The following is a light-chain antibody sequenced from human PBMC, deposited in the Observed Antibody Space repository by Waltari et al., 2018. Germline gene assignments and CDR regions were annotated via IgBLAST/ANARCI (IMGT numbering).Light chain of an antibody. V-gene: IGLV1-44*01. CDR2: RNN. J-gene: IGLJ3*02. CDR3: AAWDNTLSGPS. CDR1: SSNIGSNT. Sequence: QSVVTQPPSASGTPGQRVTISCSGRSSNIGSNTVNWYQQFPGRAPKLLIYRNNQRPSGGPDRFSGSKSGTSASLAISGLQSEDEADYYWAAWDNTLSGPSFGGGTKVTVL.